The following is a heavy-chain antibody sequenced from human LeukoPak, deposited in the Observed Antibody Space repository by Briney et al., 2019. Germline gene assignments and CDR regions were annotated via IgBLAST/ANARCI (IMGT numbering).Heavy chain of an antibody. J-gene: IGHJ6*03. CDR1: GCTFTSYY. Sequence: ASVKVSCKASGCTFTSYYMHWVRQAPGQGLEWMGIINPSGGSTSYAQKFQGRVTMTRDTSTSTVYMELSSVRAEDTAVYYCASGSVVVTAWGPMDVWGKGTTVTVSS. CDR3: ASGSVVVTAWGPMDV. D-gene: IGHD2-21*02. CDR2: INPSGGST. V-gene: IGHV1-46*01.